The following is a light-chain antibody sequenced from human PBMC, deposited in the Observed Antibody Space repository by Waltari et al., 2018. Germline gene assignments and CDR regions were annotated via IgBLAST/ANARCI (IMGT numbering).Light chain of an antibody. CDR2: KTS. J-gene: IGKJ1*01. CDR3: QKYRSAPWT. CDR1: QTINSM. V-gene: IGKV1-5*03. Sequence: IQMTHSPSTLPAPVGDRPTTTSLARQTINSMLSWYQQNPGKAPKLLNYKTSSLGSRVPSRISGSRSGTEFALSSSSLQPDDFATYHCQKYRSAPWTFSQGTKVAIK.